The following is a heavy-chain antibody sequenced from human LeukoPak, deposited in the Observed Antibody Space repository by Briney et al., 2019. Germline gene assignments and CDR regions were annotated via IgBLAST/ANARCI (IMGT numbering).Heavy chain of an antibody. D-gene: IGHD3-3*01. CDR2: IWYDGSNK. CDR3: AKKISKKYYDFWSGVNYGMDV. CDR1: GFIFSNYG. V-gene: IGHV3-33*06. Sequence: GGSLRLSCAASGFIFSNYGMHWVRQAPGKGLEWVAVIWYDGSNKYYADSVKGRFTISRDNSKNTLYLQMNSLRAEDTAVYYCAKKISKKYYDFWSGVNYGMDVWGQGTTVTVSS. J-gene: IGHJ6*02.